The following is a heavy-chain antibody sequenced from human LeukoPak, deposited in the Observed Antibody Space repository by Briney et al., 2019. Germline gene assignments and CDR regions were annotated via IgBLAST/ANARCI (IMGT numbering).Heavy chain of an antibody. V-gene: IGHV3-23*01. CDR1: SFTFSTDA. J-gene: IGHJ4*02. D-gene: IGHD3-10*01. CDR2: ISGSGGST. CDR3: TKLSDYSGSGSSSFDY. Sequence: GGSLRLSCSASSFTFSTDAMSWHRQAPGKGLEWVSVISGSGGSTYYADSVEGRFTISRDNSKNTLYLQMNSLRAEDTAVYYCTKLSDYSGSGSSSFDYWGQGTLVTVSS.